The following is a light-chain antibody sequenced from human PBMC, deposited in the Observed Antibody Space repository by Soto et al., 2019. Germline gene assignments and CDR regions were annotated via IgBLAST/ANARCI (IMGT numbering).Light chain of an antibody. Sequence: DIQMTQSPSTLSASVGDRVTITCRASQSISSWLAWYQQKPGKAPKLLIYKASSLESGVPSRFSGSGSGTEFTLTLSSLHPDDFATYYCQQYNSFSVTFGQGTKLEMK. CDR1: QSISSW. CDR2: KAS. CDR3: QQYNSFSVT. J-gene: IGKJ2*01. V-gene: IGKV1-5*03.